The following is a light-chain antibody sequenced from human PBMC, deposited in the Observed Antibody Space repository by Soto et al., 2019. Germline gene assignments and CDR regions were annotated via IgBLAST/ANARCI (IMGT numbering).Light chain of an antibody. CDR2: DAS. CDR3: QQYGSVPLT. CDR1: QSVSSSY. Sequence: EIVLTQSPGTLSLSPGERATLSCRASQSVSSSYLAWYQQKPGQAPRLLIYDASSRATGIPEMFSGSGYGTYFTLTISRLEAEDFAVYYCQQYGSVPLTFGGGTKVEIK. J-gene: IGKJ4*01. V-gene: IGKV3-20*01.